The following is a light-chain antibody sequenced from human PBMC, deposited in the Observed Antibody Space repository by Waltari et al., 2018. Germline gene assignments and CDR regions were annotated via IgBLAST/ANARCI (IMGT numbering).Light chain of an antibody. Sequence: QSALTQPDSVSGSPGQSITISCPGTSSDVGGYNHVSWYQQYPAHAPKLLIYEVSNRPSGVPNRFSGSKSGNTASLTISGLQAEDEAVYYCSSYSSRNTPSHVFGTGAKVTVL. CDR1: SSDVGGYNH. V-gene: IGLV2-14*01. CDR2: EVS. J-gene: IGLJ1*01. CDR3: SSYSSRNTPSHV.